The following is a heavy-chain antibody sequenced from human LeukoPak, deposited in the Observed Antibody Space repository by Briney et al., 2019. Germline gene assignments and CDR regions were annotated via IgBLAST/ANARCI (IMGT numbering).Heavy chain of an antibody. Sequence: SETLSLTCTVSGGSISSSSYYWSWIRQPPGKGLEWIGEINHSGSTNYNPSLKSRVTISVDTSKNQFSLKLSSVTAADTAVYYCARLVTRGYSYGNRWFDPWGQGTLVTVSS. J-gene: IGHJ5*02. CDR2: INHSGST. D-gene: IGHD5-18*01. V-gene: IGHV4-39*07. CDR1: GGSISSSSYY. CDR3: ARLVTRGYSYGNRWFDP.